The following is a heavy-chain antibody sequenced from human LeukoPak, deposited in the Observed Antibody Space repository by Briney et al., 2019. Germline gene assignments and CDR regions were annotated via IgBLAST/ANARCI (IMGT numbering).Heavy chain of an antibody. CDR3: ASRISSSYDY. Sequence: GGSLRLSCAASGFTFTSYAMSWVRQAPGKGLDWVSTITYGGGSTYYADSVKGRFTISRDNSKNTLSLQVNSLRAEDTAVYYCASRISSSYDYWGQGTLVTVSS. J-gene: IGHJ4*02. V-gene: IGHV3-23*01. CDR1: GFTFTSYA. CDR2: ITYGGGST. D-gene: IGHD6-13*01.